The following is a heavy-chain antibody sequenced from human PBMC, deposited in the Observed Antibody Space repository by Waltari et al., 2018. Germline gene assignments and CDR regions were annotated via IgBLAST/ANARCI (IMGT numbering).Heavy chain of an antibody. J-gene: IGHJ4*02. CDR2: IVVGSGNT. CDR1: GFTFTSSA. V-gene: IGHV1-58*01. Sequence: QMQLVQSGPEVKKPGTSVKVSCKASGFTFTSSAVQWVRQARGQRLEWIGWIVVGSGNTNYAQKFQERVTITRDMSTSTAYMELSSLRSEDTAVYYCAAGSYDYVWGSYRYRPPDYWGQGTLVTVSS. CDR3: AAGSYDYVWGSYRYRPPDY. D-gene: IGHD3-16*02.